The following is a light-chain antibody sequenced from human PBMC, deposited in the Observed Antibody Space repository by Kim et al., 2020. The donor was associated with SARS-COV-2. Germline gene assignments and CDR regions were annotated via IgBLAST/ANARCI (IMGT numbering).Light chain of an antibody. CDR1: QSVSSSY. CDR3: QQYGSSPPIT. Sequence: PGERATLACRASQSVSSSYLSWYQQKPGQAPSLLIYGASSRATGIPDRFSGSGSGTDFTLTISRLEPEDVAVSYCQQYGSSPPITFGQGTRLEIK. CDR2: GAS. J-gene: IGKJ5*01. V-gene: IGKV3-20*01.